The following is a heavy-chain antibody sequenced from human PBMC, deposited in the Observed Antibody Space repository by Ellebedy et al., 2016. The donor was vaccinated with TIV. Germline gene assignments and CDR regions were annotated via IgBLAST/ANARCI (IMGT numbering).Heavy chain of an antibody. CDR3: ARLLPADAFDI. CDR1: GYSFTSYW. CDR2: IYPGDSDT. Sequence: GGSLRLXXKGSGYSFTSYWIGWVRQMPGKGLEWMGIIYPGDSDTRYSPSFQGQVTISADKSISTAYLQWSSLKASDTAMYYCARLLPADAFDIWGQGTMVTVSS. V-gene: IGHV5-51*01. J-gene: IGHJ3*02.